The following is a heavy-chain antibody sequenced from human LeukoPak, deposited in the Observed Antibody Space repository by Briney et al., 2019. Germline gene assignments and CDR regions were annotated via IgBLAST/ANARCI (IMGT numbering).Heavy chain of an antibody. CDR1: GFTISSYA. V-gene: IGHV3-64*01. CDR2: ISSNGGST. D-gene: IGHD3-3*01. Sequence: GGSLRLSCAASGFTISSYAMHWVRQAPGKGLEYVSAISSNGGSTYYANSVKGRFTISRDNSKNTLYLQMNSLRAEDTAVYYCARAEYDFYRLDAFDIWGQGTMVTVSS. CDR3: ARAEYDFYRLDAFDI. J-gene: IGHJ3*02.